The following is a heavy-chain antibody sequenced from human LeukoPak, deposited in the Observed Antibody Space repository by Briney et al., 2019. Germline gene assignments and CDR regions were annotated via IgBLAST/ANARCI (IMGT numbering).Heavy chain of an antibody. V-gene: IGHV4-34*01. Sequence: SETLSLNCAVYGGSFSGYYWSWIRQPPGKGREWIGEINHIGSTNYNPSLKSRVTISVDTSKNQYSLKLSSVTAADTAVYYCARDKYSSSWYGRWNAFDIWGQGTMVTVSS. CDR3: ARDKYSSSWYGRWNAFDI. CDR1: GGSFSGYY. CDR2: INHIGST. D-gene: IGHD6-13*01. J-gene: IGHJ3*02.